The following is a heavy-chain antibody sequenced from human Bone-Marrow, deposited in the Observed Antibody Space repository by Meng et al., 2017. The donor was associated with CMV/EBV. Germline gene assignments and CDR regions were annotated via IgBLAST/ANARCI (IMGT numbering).Heavy chain of an antibody. Sequence: GESLKIPCAASGFTVSSNSMSWVRQAPGKGLEWVSLIYSGGNTYYADSVKGRFTISRDNYKNTLWLQMNSLRAEDTAVYYCATSSRIAAAGVDYWGQGTLVTVSS. V-gene: IGHV3-66*02. D-gene: IGHD6-13*01. CDR1: GFTVSSNS. CDR3: ATSSRIAAAGVDY. J-gene: IGHJ4*02. CDR2: IYSGGNT.